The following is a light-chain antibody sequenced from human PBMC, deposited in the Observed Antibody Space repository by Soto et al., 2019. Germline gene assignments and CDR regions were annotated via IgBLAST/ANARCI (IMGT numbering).Light chain of an antibody. V-gene: IGKV1-12*01. J-gene: IGKJ4*01. Sequence: IQLTQSPSFLSASVGDKVTITSQASQDITNYLNWYQHKPGKAPQLLIYDASSLQSGVPSRFSGSGSGTDFTLTISSLQPEDFAIYYCQQANSFPLTFGGGTKVDIK. CDR3: QQANSFPLT. CDR2: DAS. CDR1: QDITNY.